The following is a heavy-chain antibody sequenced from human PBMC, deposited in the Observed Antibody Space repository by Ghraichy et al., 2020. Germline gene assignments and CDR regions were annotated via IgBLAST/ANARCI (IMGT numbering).Heavy chain of an antibody. CDR3: ARGSTVVRFYYYDGMDV. CDR2: ITSSSRFI. J-gene: IGHJ6*02. CDR1: GFALSSYS. V-gene: IGHV3-48*02. D-gene: IGHD4-23*01. Sequence: GESLNISCVGSGFALSSYSMNWVRQAPGRGLEWVSYITSSSRFIAYADSVKGRFTVSRDNAQNSLYLQMKSLRDDDTAVYYCARGSTVVRFYYYDGMDVWGQGTTDTGSS.